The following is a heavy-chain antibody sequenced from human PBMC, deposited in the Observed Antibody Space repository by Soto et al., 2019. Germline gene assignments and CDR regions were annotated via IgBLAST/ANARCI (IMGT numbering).Heavy chain of an antibody. CDR3: ARDRDGDYSGMDV. D-gene: IGHD4-17*01. CDR1: GFTFSSYG. V-gene: IGHV3-33*01. J-gene: IGHJ6*02. Sequence: QVQLVESGGGVVQPGRSLRLSCAASGFTFSSYGMHWVRQAPGKGLEWVAVIWYDGSNKYYADSVKGRFTISRDNSKNTLYLQMNSLRAEDTAVYYCARDRDGDYSGMDVWGQGTTVTVSS. CDR2: IWYDGSNK.